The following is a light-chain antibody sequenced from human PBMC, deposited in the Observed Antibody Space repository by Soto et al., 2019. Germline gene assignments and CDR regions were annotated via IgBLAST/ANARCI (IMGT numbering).Light chain of an antibody. Sequence: EIVMTQSPATLSLSPGERATLSCRASQRVSSSLAWYQQKPGQAPRLLSYGAFTRATGIPARFSGSGSGTEFTLTIRRLQSEDFAVYYCLQYDNWWTFGQGTKVQLK. CDR2: GAF. CDR1: QRVSSS. V-gene: IGKV3-15*01. J-gene: IGKJ1*01. CDR3: LQYDNWWT.